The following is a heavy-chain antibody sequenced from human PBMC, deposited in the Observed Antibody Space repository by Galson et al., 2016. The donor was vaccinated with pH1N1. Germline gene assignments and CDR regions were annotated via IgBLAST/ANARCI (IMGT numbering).Heavy chain of an antibody. CDR2: IFYSGST. V-gene: IGHV4-39*01. J-gene: IGHJ4*02. Sequence: TLSLTCTVSGGSISSSSYYWGWIRQPPGKGLEWIGSIFYSGSTYYNPSLKSRVTISVDTSKNRFSLKLTSVTAADTAVYYCARKICTSNSCVFDYWGQGTLVSVTS. D-gene: IGHD2-8*01. CDR3: ARKICTSNSCVFDY. CDR1: GGSISSSSYY.